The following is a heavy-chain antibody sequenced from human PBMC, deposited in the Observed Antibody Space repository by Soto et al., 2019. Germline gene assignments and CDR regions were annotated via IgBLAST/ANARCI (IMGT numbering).Heavy chain of an antibody. J-gene: IGHJ3*02. V-gene: IGHV3-23*01. D-gene: IGHD6-19*01. CDR3: AKTANGWFSAFDI. CDR1: EFTCSNYA. CDR2: ISGSGGTT. Sequence: GGSQRLSSAPAEFTCSNYAMSWVRQAPGKGLEWVSAISGSGGTTYYADSVKGRFTFSRDNSKNTLYLQMNSLRAEDTAVYYCAKTANGWFSAFDIWGQGTMVTVSS.